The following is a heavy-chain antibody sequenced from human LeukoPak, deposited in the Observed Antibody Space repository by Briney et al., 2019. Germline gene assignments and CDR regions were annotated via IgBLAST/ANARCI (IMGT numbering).Heavy chain of an antibody. CDR3: AGHHPRNTVDF. Sequence: SGTLSLTCTVSGGSISSYYWSWIRRPPGKGLEWIAYISDIGSINYNPSLKSRVTISLDTSKNQLSLKLRSVTAADTAVYYCAGHHPRNTVDFWGQGTLVTVSS. CDR2: ISDIGSI. D-gene: IGHD2/OR15-2a*01. V-gene: IGHV4-59*08. J-gene: IGHJ4*02. CDR1: GGSISSYY.